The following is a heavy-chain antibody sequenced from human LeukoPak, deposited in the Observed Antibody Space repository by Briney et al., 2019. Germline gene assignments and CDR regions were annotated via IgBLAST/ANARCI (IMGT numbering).Heavy chain of an antibody. CDR2: ISVSSSNM. V-gene: IGHV3-48*02. Sequence: PGGSLRLSCAASGFTFSSYSMNWVRQAPGKGLEWVSYISVSSSNMYYADSVKGRFTISRDNAKNSLYLQMNSLRDEDTAVYYCARESYWGSSAKGFDYWGQGTLVTVSS. J-gene: IGHJ4*02. CDR1: GFTFSSYS. D-gene: IGHD7-27*01. CDR3: ARESYWGSSAKGFDY.